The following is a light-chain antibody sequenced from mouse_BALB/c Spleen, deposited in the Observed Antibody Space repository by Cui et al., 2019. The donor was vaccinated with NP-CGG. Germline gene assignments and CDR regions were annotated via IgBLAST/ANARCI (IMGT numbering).Light chain of an antibody. CDR2: GTN. Sequence: QAVVPQESALTTSPGETVTLTCRSSTGAVTTSNYANRVQEKPDHLFTGLIGGTNNRAPGVPARFSGSLIGDKAALTITGAQTEDEAIYFCALWYSNHWVSGGGTKLTVL. V-gene: IGLV1*01. CDR1: TGAVTTSNY. J-gene: IGLJ1*01. CDR3: ALWYSNHWV.